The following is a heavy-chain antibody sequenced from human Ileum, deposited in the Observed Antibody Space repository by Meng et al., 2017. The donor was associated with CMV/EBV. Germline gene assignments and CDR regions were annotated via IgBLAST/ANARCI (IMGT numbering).Heavy chain of an antibody. V-gene: IGHV3-23*03. CDR1: GFTFSSYA. D-gene: IGHD3-3*01. CDR2: IYSGGSST. Sequence: GGSLRLSCAASGFTFSSYAMSWVRQAPGKGLEWVSVIYSGGSSTYYADSVKGRFTISRDNSKNTLYLQMNSLRAEDTAVYYCARDLPGFWSGYPRYGMDVWGQGTTVTVSS. J-gene: IGHJ6*02. CDR3: ARDLPGFWSGYPRYGMDV.